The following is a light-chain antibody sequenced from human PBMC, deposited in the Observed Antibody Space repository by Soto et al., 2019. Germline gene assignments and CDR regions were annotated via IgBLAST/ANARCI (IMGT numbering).Light chain of an antibody. CDR3: QQYNNWPLT. CDR1: QSFSSS. CDR2: GTS. V-gene: IGKV3-15*01. Sequence: EIVMTQSPATLSVSPGERATLSCRASQSFSSSLAWYQQKLGQAPRLLIYGTSSRATGIPARFSGSGSGTEFTLTISSLQSEDFAVYYCQQYNNWPLTFGPGTKVDIK. J-gene: IGKJ3*01.